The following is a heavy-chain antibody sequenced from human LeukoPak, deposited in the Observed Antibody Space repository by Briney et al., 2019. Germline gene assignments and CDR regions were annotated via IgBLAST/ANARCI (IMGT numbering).Heavy chain of an antibody. J-gene: IGHJ4*02. CDR2: IYTSGST. CDR1: GGSIRNYF. D-gene: IGHD4-23*01. CDR3: ARGGSGNSGN. V-gene: IGHV4-4*07. Sequence: PSETLSLTCSVSGGSIRNYFWSWIRQPAGKGLEWIGRIYTSGSTDYNPSLRSRVTMSVDTSRNQFSLKLTSVTAADTAVYYCARGGSGNSGNWGQGTLVTVSS.